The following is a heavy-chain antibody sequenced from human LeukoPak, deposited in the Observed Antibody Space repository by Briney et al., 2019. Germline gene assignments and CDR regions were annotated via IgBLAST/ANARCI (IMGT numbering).Heavy chain of an antibody. CDR1: GFTSSSYG. CDR3: AKGGIGARPTSNFDY. CDR2: ISYDGSNK. V-gene: IGHV3-30*18. Sequence: GGSLRLSCAASGFTSSSYGMHWVRQAPGKGLEWVAVISYDGSNKYYADSVKGRFTISRDNSKNTLYLQMNSLRAEDTAVYYCAKGGIGARPTSNFDYWGQGTLVTVSS. D-gene: IGHD6-6*01. J-gene: IGHJ4*02.